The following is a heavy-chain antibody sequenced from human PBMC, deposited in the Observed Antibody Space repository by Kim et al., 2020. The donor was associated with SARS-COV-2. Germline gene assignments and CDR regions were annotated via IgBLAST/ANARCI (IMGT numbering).Heavy chain of an antibody. CDR3: ARVGGFGERH. CDR2: IYYSGST. Sequence: SETLSLTCTVSGGSISSGGYYWSWIRQHPGKGLEWIGYIYYSGSTYYNPSLKSRVTISVDTSKNQFSLKLSSVTAADTAVYYCARVGGFGERHWGQGTLVTVSS. V-gene: IGHV4-31*03. D-gene: IGHD3-10*01. J-gene: IGHJ4*02. CDR1: GGSISSGGYY.